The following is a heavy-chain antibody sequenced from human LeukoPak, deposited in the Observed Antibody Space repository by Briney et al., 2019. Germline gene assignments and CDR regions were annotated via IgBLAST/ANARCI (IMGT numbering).Heavy chain of an antibody. Sequence: GASVKVSCKASGYTFTSYYMHWVRQAPGQGLEWMGIINPSGGSTSYAQKFQGRVTMTRDTSTSTVYMELSSLRSEDTAVYYCARAGLYYDSSGYSFDYWGQGTLVTVSS. CDR1: GYTFTSYY. CDR2: INPSGGST. V-gene: IGHV1-46*01. J-gene: IGHJ4*02. D-gene: IGHD3-22*01. CDR3: ARAGLYYDSSGYSFDY.